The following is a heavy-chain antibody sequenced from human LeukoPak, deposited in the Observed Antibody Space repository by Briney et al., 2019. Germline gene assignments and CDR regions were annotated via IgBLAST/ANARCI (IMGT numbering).Heavy chain of an antibody. CDR3: ARVPTWELLHSYDY. CDR2: INPSGGST. Sequence: ASMKVSCKXSRYTFTSYYMHWVRQAPGQGLEGMGIINPSGGSTSYAQKFQGRVTMTRDTSTSTVYMELSSLRSEDTAVYYCARVPTWELLHSYDYWGQGTLVTVSS. V-gene: IGHV1-46*01. J-gene: IGHJ4*02. CDR1: RYTFTSYY. D-gene: IGHD1-26*01.